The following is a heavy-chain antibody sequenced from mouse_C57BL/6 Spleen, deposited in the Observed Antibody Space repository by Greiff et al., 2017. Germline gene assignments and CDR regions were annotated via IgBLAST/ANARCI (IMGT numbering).Heavy chain of an antibody. V-gene: IGHV1-42*01. CDR1: GYSFTGYY. CDR3: ARGELRLPYFDY. CDR2: INPSTGGT. D-gene: IGHD3-2*02. J-gene: IGHJ2*01. Sequence: EVKLVESGPELVKPGASVKISCKASGYSFTGYYMNWVKQSPEKSLEWIGEINPSTGGTTYNQKFKAKATLTVDKSSSTAYMQLKSLTSEDSAVYYCARGELRLPYFDYWGQGTTLTVSS.